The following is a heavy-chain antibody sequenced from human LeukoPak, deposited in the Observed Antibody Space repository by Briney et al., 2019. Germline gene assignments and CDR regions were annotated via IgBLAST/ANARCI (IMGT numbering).Heavy chain of an antibody. CDR2: ISSGGGST. Sequence: PGGSLRLSCAGSGFTFSSYAMSWVRQAPGKGLEWVSGISSGGGSTYYADSVKGRFTISRDNSKNTLDLEMNSLRAEDTAVYYCARVRHADIVVVPAAIFGGLGRSGYDYWGQGTLVTVSS. CDR1: GFTFSSYA. J-gene: IGHJ4*02. D-gene: IGHD2-2*01. V-gene: IGHV3-23*01. CDR3: ARVRHADIVVVPAAIFGGLGRSGYDY.